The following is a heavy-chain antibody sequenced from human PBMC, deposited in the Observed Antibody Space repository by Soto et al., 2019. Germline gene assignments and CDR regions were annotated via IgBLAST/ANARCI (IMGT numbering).Heavy chain of an antibody. Sequence: SVKVSCKASGGTFSSYAISWVRQAPGQGLEWMGGIIPIFGTANYAQKFQGRVTITADKSTSTAYMELSSLRSEDTAVYYCARTVARRAAAYYFDYWGQGTLVTVSS. J-gene: IGHJ4*02. CDR1: GGTFSSYA. D-gene: IGHD6-13*01. CDR2: IIPIFGTA. V-gene: IGHV1-69*06. CDR3: ARTVARRAAAYYFDY.